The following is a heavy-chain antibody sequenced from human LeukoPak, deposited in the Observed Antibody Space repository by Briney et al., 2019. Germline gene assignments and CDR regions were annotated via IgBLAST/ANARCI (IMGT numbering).Heavy chain of an antibody. CDR3: ARDGYYYGSGNYYYMDV. V-gene: IGHV4-59*01. CDR1: GGSFSGYY. CDR2: IYYSGST. Sequence: SETLSLTCAVYGGSFSGYYWSWIRQPPGKGLEWIGYIYYSGSTNYNPSLKSRVTISVDTSKNQFSLKLSSVTAADTAVYYCARDGYYYGSGNYYYMDVWGKGTTVTISS. D-gene: IGHD3-10*01. J-gene: IGHJ6*03.